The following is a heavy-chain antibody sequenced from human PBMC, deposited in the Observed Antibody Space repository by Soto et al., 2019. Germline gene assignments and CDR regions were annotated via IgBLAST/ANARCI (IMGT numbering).Heavy chain of an antibody. Sequence: ESGGGVVQPGRSLRLSCAASGFTFSSYAMHWVRQAPGKGLEWVAVISYDGSNKYYADSVKGRFTISRDNSKNTLYLQMNSLRAEDTAVYYCARVGEWELPFDYWGQGTLVTVSS. CDR3: ARVGEWELPFDY. J-gene: IGHJ4*02. V-gene: IGHV3-30-3*01. D-gene: IGHD1-26*01. CDR2: ISYDGSNK. CDR1: GFTFSSYA.